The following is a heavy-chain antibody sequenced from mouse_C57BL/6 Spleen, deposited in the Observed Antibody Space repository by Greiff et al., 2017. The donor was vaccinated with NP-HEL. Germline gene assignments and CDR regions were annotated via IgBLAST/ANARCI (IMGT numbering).Heavy chain of an antibody. CDR2: IDPENGDT. CDR3: TTGDATVVADY. J-gene: IGHJ2*01. D-gene: IGHD1-1*01. Sequence: VQLQQSGAELVRPGASVKLSCTASGFNIKDDYMHWVKQRPEQGLEWIGWIDPENGDTAYASKFQGKATITADQSSNTAYLQLSSLTSEDAAVYYCTTGDATVVADYWGQGTTLTVSS. CDR1: GFNIKDDY. V-gene: IGHV14-4*01.